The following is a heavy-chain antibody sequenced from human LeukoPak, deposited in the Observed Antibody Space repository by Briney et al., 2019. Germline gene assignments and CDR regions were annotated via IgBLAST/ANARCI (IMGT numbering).Heavy chain of an antibody. CDR1: GFTVNSNY. D-gene: IGHD5-18*01. Sequence: GGSLRLSCAASGFTVNSNYMSWVRQAPGEGLEWGSVIYIAGSTYYADSVKGRFTISRDNSKNTLYLQMNSLRAEDTAVYYCARGTDTAMSTSFDYWGQGTLVTVSS. CDR2: IYIAGST. CDR3: ARGTDTAMSTSFDY. V-gene: IGHV3-53*01. J-gene: IGHJ4*02.